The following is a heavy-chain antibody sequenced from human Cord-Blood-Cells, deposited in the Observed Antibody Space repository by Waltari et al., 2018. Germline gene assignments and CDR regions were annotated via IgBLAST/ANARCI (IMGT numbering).Heavy chain of an antibody. CDR1: GFTFSSYA. J-gene: IGHJ4*02. CDR3: AKGTGVDFWSGPYFDY. Sequence: EVQLLESGGGLVQPGGSLRLSCAASGFTFSSYAMSWVRQAPGKGLEWVSAISGSGRSTYYADSVKGRFTISRDNSKNTLYLQMNSLRAEDTAVYYCAKGTGVDFWSGPYFDYWGQGTLVTVSS. D-gene: IGHD3-3*01. CDR2: ISGSGRST. V-gene: IGHV3-23*01.